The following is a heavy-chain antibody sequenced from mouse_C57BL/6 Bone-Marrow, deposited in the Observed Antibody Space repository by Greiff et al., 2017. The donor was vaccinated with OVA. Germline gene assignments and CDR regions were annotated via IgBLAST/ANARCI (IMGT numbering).Heavy chain of an antibody. Sequence: QVQLQQPGAELVKPGASVKLSCKASGYTFTSYWMQWVKQRPGQGLEWIGEIDPSDSYTNYNQKFKGKATLTVDTSSSTAYMQLSSLTSEDSAVYYCARSFHYYGSSYGYFDVWGTGTTVTVSS. D-gene: IGHD1-1*01. V-gene: IGHV1-50*01. CDR2: IDPSDSYT. J-gene: IGHJ1*03. CDR1: GYTFTSYW. CDR3: ARSFHYYGSSYGYFDV.